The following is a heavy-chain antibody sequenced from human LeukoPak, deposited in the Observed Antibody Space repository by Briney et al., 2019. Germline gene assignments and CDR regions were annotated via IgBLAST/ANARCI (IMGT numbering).Heavy chain of an antibody. J-gene: IGHJ3*02. D-gene: IGHD6-13*01. CDR1: GDSVSSNSAA. CDR3: ARGPLGTGAFDI. Sequence: SQTLSLTCAISGDSVSSNSAAWNWIRQSPSRGLGWLGRTYYRSKWYNEYAVSVKSRITINPDTSKNQFSLQLNSVTPEDTAVYHCARGPLGTGAFDIWGQGTMVTVSS. V-gene: IGHV6-1*01. CDR2: TYYRSKWYN.